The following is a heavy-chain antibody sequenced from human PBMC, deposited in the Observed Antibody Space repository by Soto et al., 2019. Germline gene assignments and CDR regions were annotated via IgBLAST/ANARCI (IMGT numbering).Heavy chain of an antibody. CDR2: ISVFKGTK. CDR1: GYTFTSYG. V-gene: IGHV1-18*01. D-gene: IGHD5-12*01. J-gene: IGHJ6*02. CDR3: AREGSTIRNYDYYYYGMDV. Sequence: GASVKVSCKASGYTFTSYGVSWVRQAPGQGLEWMGWISVFKGTKNYAQKFQGRVTMTTDTSTSTAHMELRSLRSDDTAVYYCAREGSTIRNYDYYYYGMDVWGQGTTVTVSS.